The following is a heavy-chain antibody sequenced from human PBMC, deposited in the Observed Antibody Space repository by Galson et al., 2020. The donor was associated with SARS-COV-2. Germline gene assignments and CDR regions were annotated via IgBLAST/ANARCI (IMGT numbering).Heavy chain of an antibody. V-gene: IGHV1-46*03. D-gene: IGHD6-19*01. CDR2: INPSGGST. CDR3: ARDLAVAGTGGVGFQH. J-gene: IGHJ1*01. CDR1: GYTFTSYY. Sequence: ASVKVSCKASGYTFTSYYMHWVRQAPGQGLEWMGIINPSGGSTSYAQKFQGRVTMTRDTSTSTVYMELSSLRSEDTAVYYCARDLAVAGTGGVGFQHWGQGTLVTVSS.